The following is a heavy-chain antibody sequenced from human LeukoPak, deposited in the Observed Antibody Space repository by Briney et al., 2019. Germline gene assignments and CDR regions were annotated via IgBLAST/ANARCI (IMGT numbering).Heavy chain of an antibody. D-gene: IGHD6-19*01. J-gene: IGHJ4*02. Sequence: GASVKVSCKASGYTFTRYTMHWVRQAPGQGLEWMGWISAYNGNTNYAQKLQGRVTMTTDTSTSTAYMELRSLRSDDTAVYYCAREYSSGWYYFDYWGQGTLVTVSS. CDR3: AREYSSGWYYFDY. CDR1: GYTFTRYT. CDR2: ISAYNGNT. V-gene: IGHV1-18*01.